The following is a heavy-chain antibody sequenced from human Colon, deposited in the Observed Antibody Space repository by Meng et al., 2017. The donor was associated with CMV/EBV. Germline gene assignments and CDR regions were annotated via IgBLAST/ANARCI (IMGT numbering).Heavy chain of an antibody. Sequence: GGSLRLSCAASGFPFKNHAMNWVRQAPGKGLEWVASISSSSSYMYYADSVKGRFTISRDNAKNSLYLQMNNLRAEDTAVYYCARGHDFDYWGQGTLVTVSS. V-gene: IGHV3-21*01. J-gene: IGHJ4*02. CDR3: ARGHDFDY. CDR2: ISSSSSYM. CDR1: GFPFKNHA.